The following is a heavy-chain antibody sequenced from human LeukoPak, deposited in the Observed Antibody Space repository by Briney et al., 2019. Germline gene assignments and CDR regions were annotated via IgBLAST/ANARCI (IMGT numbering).Heavy chain of an antibody. Sequence: SQTLSLTCAISGDSVSSSSSARSWIRQSPSRGLEWLGRTYYRSKWNHDYAESVKSRITINPDISKNEFSLQLNSVTPEDTAVYYCARNLRPDFDYWGQGTLVTVSS. V-gene: IGHV6-1*01. CDR1: GDSVSSSSSA. CDR3: ARNLRPDFDY. J-gene: IGHJ4*02. CDR2: TYYRSKWNH.